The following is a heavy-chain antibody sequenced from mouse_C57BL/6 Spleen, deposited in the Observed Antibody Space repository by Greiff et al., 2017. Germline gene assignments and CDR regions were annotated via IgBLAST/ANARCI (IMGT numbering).Heavy chain of an antibody. J-gene: IGHJ3*01. CDR1: GFSLTSYG. CDR2: LWSDGST. Sequence: VQLVESGPGLVAPSQSLSITCTVSGFSLTSYGVHWVRQPPGKGLEWLVVLWSDGSTTYNSALKSRLSISKDNSKSQVFLKMNSLQTDDTAMYYCARHDGNYYGSSYAWFAYWGQGTLVTVSA. V-gene: IGHV2-6-1*01. D-gene: IGHD1-1*01. CDR3: ARHDGNYYGSSYAWFAY.